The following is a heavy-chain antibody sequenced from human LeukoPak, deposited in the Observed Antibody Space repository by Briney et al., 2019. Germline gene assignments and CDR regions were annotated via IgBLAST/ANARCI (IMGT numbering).Heavy chain of an antibody. J-gene: IGHJ4*02. CDR3: ARVPDFWSRYFDY. CDR1: GCTFSSYA. V-gene: IGHV3-30-3*01. Sequence: GGSLRLSCTASGCTFSSYAKHWVRQAPGKGLERVAVISYDGSNKYYADSVKGRFTISRDNSKNTLYLQMNSLRAEDTAVYYCARVPDFWSRYFDYWGQGTLVAVSS. CDR2: ISYDGSNK. D-gene: IGHD3-3*01.